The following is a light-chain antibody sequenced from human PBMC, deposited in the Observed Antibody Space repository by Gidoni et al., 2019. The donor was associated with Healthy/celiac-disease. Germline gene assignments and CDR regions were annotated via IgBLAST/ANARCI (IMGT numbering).Light chain of an antibody. J-gene: IGKJ2*01. Sequence: DIQMTQSPSSLSASVGDRVTITCRASQSINSHLNWYQQKAGKAPKLLVYVATSLQSGVPSRFSGSGSGTDYTLTISSLQPEDFATYYCQQSYSTPYTFXQXTKLDIK. CDR1: QSINSH. CDR2: VAT. V-gene: IGKV1-39*01. CDR3: QQSYSTPYT.